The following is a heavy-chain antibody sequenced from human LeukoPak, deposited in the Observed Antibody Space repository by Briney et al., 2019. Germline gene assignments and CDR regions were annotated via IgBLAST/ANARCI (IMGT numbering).Heavy chain of an antibody. Sequence: QPLGSPRPSCAAAGFTFSSYEMTWVRQAPGNGLARFSYISGGGTTIYYAASVKGRFTISRDNAENSLYLQMTRRRAEDTAVYHCAGECSSDAFDIWGQGTMVTVSS. CDR1: GFTFSSYE. CDR3: AGECSSDAFDI. CDR2: ISGGGTTI. V-gene: IGHV3-48*03. J-gene: IGHJ3*02. D-gene: IGHD2-2*01.